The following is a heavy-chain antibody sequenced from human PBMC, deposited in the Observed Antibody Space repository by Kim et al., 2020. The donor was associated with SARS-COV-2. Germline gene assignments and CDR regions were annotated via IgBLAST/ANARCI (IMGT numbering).Heavy chain of an antibody. CDR3: AREEGLHAFDI. CDR2: IYHSGST. CDR1: GGSISSGGYS. Sequence: SETLSLTCAVSGGSISSGGYSWSWIRQPPGKGLEWIGYIYHSGSTYYNPSLKSRVTISVDRSKNQFSLKLSSVTAADTAVYYCAREEGLHAFDIWGQGT. J-gene: IGHJ3*02. V-gene: IGHV4-30-2*01.